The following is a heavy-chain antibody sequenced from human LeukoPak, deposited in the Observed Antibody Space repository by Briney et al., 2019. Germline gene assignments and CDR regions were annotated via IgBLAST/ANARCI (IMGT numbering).Heavy chain of an antibody. D-gene: IGHD4-17*01. V-gene: IGHV4-39*07. CDR3: ARSPQGTATTANWLDP. J-gene: IGHJ5*02. Sequence: KSSETLSLTCTVSGGSISSSSYYWGWTRQPPGKGLEWIGSIYYSGSTYYNPSLKSRVTISVDTSKNQFSLKLSSVTAADTAVYYCARSPQGTATTANWLDPWGQGTLVTVSS. CDR1: GGSISSSSYY. CDR2: IYYSGST.